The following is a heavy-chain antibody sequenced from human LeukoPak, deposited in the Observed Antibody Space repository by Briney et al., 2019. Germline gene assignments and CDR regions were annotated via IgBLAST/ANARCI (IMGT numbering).Heavy chain of an antibody. Sequence: ALVKVSCKASGYTFTSYYMHWVRQAPGQGLEWMGIINPSGGSTSYAQKFQGRVTMTRDMSTSTVYMELSSLRSEDTAVYYCARDGIAARYYFDYWGQGTLVTVSS. V-gene: IGHV1-46*01. CDR1: GYTFTSYY. CDR2: INPSGGST. J-gene: IGHJ4*02. D-gene: IGHD6-6*01. CDR3: ARDGIAARYYFDY.